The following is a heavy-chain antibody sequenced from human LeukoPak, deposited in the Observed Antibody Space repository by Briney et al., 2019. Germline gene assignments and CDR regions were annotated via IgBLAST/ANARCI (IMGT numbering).Heavy chain of an antibody. D-gene: IGHD2-15*01. J-gene: IGHJ6*02. CDR2: ISGTGGST. CDR3: AKVLGYCSGGSCYYYGMDV. CDR1: GFTFSSYA. V-gene: IGHV3-23*01. Sequence: SGGSLRLSCAASGFTFSSYAMSWVRQAPGKGLEGVSVISGTGGSTYYADSVKGRFTISRDNSKNTLYLQMNSLRAEDTAVYYCAKVLGYCSGGSCYYYGMDVWGQGTTVTVSS.